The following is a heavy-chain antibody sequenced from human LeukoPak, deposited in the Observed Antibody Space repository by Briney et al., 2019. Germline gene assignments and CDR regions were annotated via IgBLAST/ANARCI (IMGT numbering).Heavy chain of an antibody. CDR1: GFTFSSYW. Sequence: GGSLRLSCAASGFTFSSYWMSWVRQTPGKGLEWVANIKQDGSEKYYVDSVKGRFTISRDNAKNSLYLQMNSLRAEDTAVYYCARDTGTYYDFWSGYSYYFDYWGQGTLVTVSP. V-gene: IGHV3-7*01. D-gene: IGHD3-3*01. CDR2: IKQDGSEK. J-gene: IGHJ4*02. CDR3: ARDTGTYYDFWSGYSYYFDY.